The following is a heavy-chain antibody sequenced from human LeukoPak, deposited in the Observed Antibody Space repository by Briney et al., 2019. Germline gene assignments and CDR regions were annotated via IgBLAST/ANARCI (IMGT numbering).Heavy chain of an antibody. CDR2: ISYDGSNK. V-gene: IGHV3-30-3*01. D-gene: IGHD6-6*01. CDR1: GFTFSSYA. Sequence: GGSLRLSCAASGFTFSSYAMHWVRQAPGKGLECVAVISYDGSNKYYADSVKGRFTISRDNSKNTLYLQMNSLRAEDTAVYYCAREPKLSSYYYGMDVWGQGTTVTVSS. CDR3: AREPKLSSYYYGMDV. J-gene: IGHJ6*02.